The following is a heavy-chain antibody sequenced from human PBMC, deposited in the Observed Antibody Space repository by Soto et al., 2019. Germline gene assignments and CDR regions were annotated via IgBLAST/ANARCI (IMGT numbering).Heavy chain of an antibody. V-gene: IGHV3-30-3*01. J-gene: IGHJ4*02. CDR1: GFTFSSYA. CDR2: ISYDGSNK. Sequence: QVQLVESGGGVVQSGRSLRLSCAASGFTFSSYAMHWVRQAPGKGLEWVAVISYDGSNKYYADSVKGRFTISRDNSKNTLYLQMNSLRTEDTAVHYCVRDGNHYDSSGPCFDYWGQGTLVTVSS. D-gene: IGHD3-22*01. CDR3: VRDGNHYDSSGPCFDY.